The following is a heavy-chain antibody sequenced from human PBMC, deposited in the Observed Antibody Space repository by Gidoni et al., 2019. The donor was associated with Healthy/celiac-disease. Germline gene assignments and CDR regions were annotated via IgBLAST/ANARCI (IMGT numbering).Heavy chain of an antibody. CDR1: GYTFTSYD. V-gene: IGHV1-8*01. CDR2: MNPNSGNT. CDR3: ARGPRDWMVRSWYFDL. D-gene: IGHD3-10*01. Sequence: QVQLVQSGAEVKKPGASVKVSCKASGYTFTSYDINWVRQATGQGLEWMGWMNPNSGNTGYAQKFQGRVTMTRNTSISTAYMELSSLRSEDTAVYYCARGPRDWMVRSWYFDLWGRGTLVTVSS. J-gene: IGHJ2*01.